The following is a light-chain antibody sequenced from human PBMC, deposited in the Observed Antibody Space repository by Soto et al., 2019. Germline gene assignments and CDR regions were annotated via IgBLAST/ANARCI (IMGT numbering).Light chain of an antibody. CDR3: QQYGSSPFT. V-gene: IGKV3-20*01. CDR1: QSVRNNF. J-gene: IGKJ3*01. Sequence: EIVLTQSPGTLSLSPGERATLSCSSSQSVRNNFLAWHQQKPGQGPRLLIYGASSRAGGIPDRFRGSGSGTAFPLTIAGLEPEDFAVYYCQQYGSSPFTFGPGTKVDIK. CDR2: GAS.